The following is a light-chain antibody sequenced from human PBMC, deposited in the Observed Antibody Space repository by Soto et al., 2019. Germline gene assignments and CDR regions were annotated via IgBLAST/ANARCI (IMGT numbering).Light chain of an antibody. J-gene: IGKJ1*01. V-gene: IGKV3-20*01. Sequence: EIVLTQSPGTLSLSPGERATLSCRASQSVSNSYLAWYQQKPGQAPRVLIYGASSRSTGIPDRFSGSGSGTDFTLTISRLAPEDSAVYYCQQYGNSPWTFGQGTKVEI. CDR1: QSVSNSY. CDR3: QQYGNSPWT. CDR2: GAS.